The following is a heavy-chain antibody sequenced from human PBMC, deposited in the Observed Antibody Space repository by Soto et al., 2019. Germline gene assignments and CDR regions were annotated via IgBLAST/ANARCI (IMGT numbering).Heavy chain of an antibody. D-gene: IGHD2-15*01. CDR2: TRNKANSYTT. Sequence: AGSLRLSCAASGFTFSDHYMDWVRQAPGKGLEWVGRTRNKANSYTTEYAASVKGRFTISRDDSKNSLYLQMNSLKTEDTAVYYCARVLAIYCSGGSCYSQAFDYWGQGTLVTVSS. J-gene: IGHJ4*02. V-gene: IGHV3-72*01. CDR1: GFTFSDHY. CDR3: ARVLAIYCSGGSCYSQAFDY.